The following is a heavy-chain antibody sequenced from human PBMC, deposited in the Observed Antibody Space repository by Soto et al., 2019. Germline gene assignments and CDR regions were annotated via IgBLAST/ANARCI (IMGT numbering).Heavy chain of an antibody. CDR2: IYYSGST. CDR3: ARGRDTAMVKPYFDY. Sequence: PSETLSLTCTVSGGSISSYYWSWIRQPPGKGLEWIGYIYYSGSTNYNPSLKSRVTTSVDTSKNQFSLKLSSVTAADTAVYYCARGRDTAMVKPYFDYWGQGTLVTVSS. D-gene: IGHD5-18*01. CDR1: GGSISSYY. J-gene: IGHJ4*02. V-gene: IGHV4-59*01.